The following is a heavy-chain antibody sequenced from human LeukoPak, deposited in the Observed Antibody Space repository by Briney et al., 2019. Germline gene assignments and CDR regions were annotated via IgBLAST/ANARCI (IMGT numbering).Heavy chain of an antibody. Sequence: GESLKISCKGSGYSFTSYWIGWVRQMPGKGLEWMGIIYPGDSDTRYSPSFQGQVTISADKSISTAYLQWSSLKASDTAMYYCARHDEDYYGSGSLQYYFDYWGQGTLVTVSS. CDR1: GYSFTSYW. J-gene: IGHJ4*02. V-gene: IGHV5-51*01. CDR3: ARHDEDYYGSGSLQYYFDY. D-gene: IGHD3-10*01. CDR2: IYPGDSDT.